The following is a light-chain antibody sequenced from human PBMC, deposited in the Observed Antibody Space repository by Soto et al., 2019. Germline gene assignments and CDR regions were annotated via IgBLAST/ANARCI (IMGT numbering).Light chain of an antibody. CDR3: QQTYSDIS. Sequence: ITQSPTSLAASVRYRITITFSASRTINTYLNWFQQKPGEPPRLLIYGASTLHDGVPSMFSGSGSGADFTLTISGLKPEDFASYHCQQTYSDISFGGGTMVDIK. V-gene: IGKV1-39*01. CDR1: RTINTY. CDR2: GAS. J-gene: IGKJ4*01.